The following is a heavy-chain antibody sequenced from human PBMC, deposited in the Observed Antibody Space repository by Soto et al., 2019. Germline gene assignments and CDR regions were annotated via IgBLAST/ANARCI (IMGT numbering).Heavy chain of an antibody. Sequence: GGSLRLSCAASGFTFSSYSMNWVRQAPGKGLEWVSYISSSSSTIYYADSVKGRFTISRDNAKNSLYLQMNSLRAEDTAVYYCARDSAGCSGGSCYLRWGQGTLVTVSS. D-gene: IGHD2-15*01. V-gene: IGHV3-48*01. CDR3: ARDSAGCSGGSCYLR. CDR2: ISSSSSTI. CDR1: GFTFSSYS. J-gene: IGHJ4*02.